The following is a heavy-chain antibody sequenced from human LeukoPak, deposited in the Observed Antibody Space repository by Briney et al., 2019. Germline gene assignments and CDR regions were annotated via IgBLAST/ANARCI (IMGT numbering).Heavy chain of an antibody. D-gene: IGHD1-26*01. J-gene: IGHJ4*02. CDR3: TRDSGSYYGHFDS. V-gene: IGHV6-1*01. Sequence: SQTLSLTCGVSGTSVSVESASWNWIRQSPSRGLEWLGRTYYRSKWFTDYAVSVRGRVTINADTANNQFSLQLSAVTPEDTALYYCTRDSGSYYGHFDSWGQGTLVTVSS. CDR1: GTSVSVESAS. CDR2: TYYRSKWFT.